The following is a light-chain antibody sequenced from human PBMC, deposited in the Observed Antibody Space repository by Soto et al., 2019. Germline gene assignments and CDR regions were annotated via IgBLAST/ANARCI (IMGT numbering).Light chain of an antibody. V-gene: IGLV1-44*01. Sequence: QSVLTQPPSASGTPGQTIASSCSGGSSNIGSHTVNWYQQLPGTAPRLLIYSNTQRPSGVPDRFSGSKSGTSASLAITGLQSEDEGDYYCAAWDDSLNGVVFGGGTKVTVL. CDR2: SNT. CDR3: AAWDDSLNGVV. CDR1: SSNIGSHT. J-gene: IGLJ2*01.